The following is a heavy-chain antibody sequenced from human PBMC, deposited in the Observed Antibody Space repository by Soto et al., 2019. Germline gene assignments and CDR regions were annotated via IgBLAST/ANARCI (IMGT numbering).Heavy chain of an antibody. Sequence: QVTLVQSGAEVKKPGASVKVSCKASGYTFTSYGISWVRQAPGRGLEWMGWVSPYNGNRNYAEKVQGRVTMTTDTSTSSAYMELRSLKSDDTAVYYCARRYGDPSSASGFDYWGQGTHVTVTS. CDR1: GYTFTSYG. V-gene: IGHV1-18*01. D-gene: IGHD4-17*01. CDR3: ARRYGDPSSASGFDY. J-gene: IGHJ4*02. CDR2: VSPYNGNR.